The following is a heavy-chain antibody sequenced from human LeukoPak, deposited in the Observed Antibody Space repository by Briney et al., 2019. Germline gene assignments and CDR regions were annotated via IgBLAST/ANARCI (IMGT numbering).Heavy chain of an antibody. CDR3: ARDLGFCSDGNCYNNWFDP. J-gene: IGHJ5*02. Sequence: ASVKVSCKASGYTFTSYDINWVRQATGQGLEWMGWMNPNSGNTGYAQKFQGRVTMTRNTSISTAYMELSSLRSEDTAVYYCARDLGFCSDGNCYNNWFDPWGQGTLVTVSS. CDR2: MNPNSGNT. CDR1: GYTFTSYD. V-gene: IGHV1-8*01. D-gene: IGHD2-15*01.